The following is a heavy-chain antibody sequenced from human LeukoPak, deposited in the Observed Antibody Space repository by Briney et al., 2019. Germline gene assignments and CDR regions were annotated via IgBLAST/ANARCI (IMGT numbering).Heavy chain of an antibody. CDR3: ASQYYYDNSAYYTSDWFDP. CDR1: GFTFSSHT. CDR2: ISSSNTYI. J-gene: IGHJ5*02. D-gene: IGHD3-22*01. V-gene: IGHV3-21*01. Sequence: GGSLRLSCAASGFTFSSHTMIWVRQAPGEGLEWVSSISSSNTYIYYADSVQGRFTISRDDAKNSLYLQMNSLRAGDTALYYCASQYYYDNSAYYTSDWFDPWGQGTLVTVSS.